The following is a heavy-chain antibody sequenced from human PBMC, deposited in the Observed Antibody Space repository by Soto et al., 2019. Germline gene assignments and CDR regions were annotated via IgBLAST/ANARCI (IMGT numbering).Heavy chain of an antibody. Sequence: EVQLVESGGGLVQPGGSLRLSCAASGFTVTTNYMSWVRQPPGKGLEWVSVVYSGGSTYYADAVKGRFTVSRDNSKNTLYLKMNSLSAEDTAVYYCARDFSGKNDGFDIWGQGTVVTVSS. D-gene: IGHD3-10*01. CDR1: GFTVTTNY. J-gene: IGHJ3*02. CDR2: VYSGGST. V-gene: IGHV3-66*01. CDR3: ARDFSGKNDGFDI.